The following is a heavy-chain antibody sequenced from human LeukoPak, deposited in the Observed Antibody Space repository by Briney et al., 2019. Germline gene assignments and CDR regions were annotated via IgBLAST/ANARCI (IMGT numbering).Heavy chain of an antibody. J-gene: IGHJ5*02. D-gene: IGHD6-19*01. V-gene: IGHV1-18*01. CDR3: ARDQWLPGWFDP. CDR2: MSAYNGKT. Sequence: GASVKVSCKASGYSFTSYGFNWVRQAPGQGLEWMGWMSAYNGKTNYAHSLQGRVTVTADTSTSTAYMELRSLRSDDTAVYYCARDQWLPGWFDPWGQGTLVTVSS. CDR1: GYSFTSYG.